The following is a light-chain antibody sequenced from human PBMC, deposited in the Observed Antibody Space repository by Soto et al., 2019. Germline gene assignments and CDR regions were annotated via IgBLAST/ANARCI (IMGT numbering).Light chain of an antibody. CDR1: QGISSY. V-gene: IGKV1D-12*01. CDR2: GAS. J-gene: IGKJ4*01. CDR3: QQAASFPPT. Sequence: DIQMTQSPSSVSASVGDRVTITCRASQGISSYLAWYQQKPGKAPKLLVYGASSLQSGVPSRFSGSGSGTEYTLTINSLQPEDFATYYCQQAASFPPTFGGGTKVVIK.